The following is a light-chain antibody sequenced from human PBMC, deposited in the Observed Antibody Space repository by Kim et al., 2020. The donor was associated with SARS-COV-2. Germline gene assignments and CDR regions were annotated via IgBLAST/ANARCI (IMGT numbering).Light chain of an antibody. J-gene: IGLJ3*02. Sequence: SSYLTQDSSVSVALGQTVRITCQGDSLRSYYASWYQQKPGQAPVLVIYGKNNRPSGIPDRFSGSSSGNTASLTITGAQAEDEADYYCNSRDSSGNHLVFGGGTQLTVL. CDR3: NSRDSSGNHLV. CDR1: SLRSYY. V-gene: IGLV3-19*01. CDR2: GKN.